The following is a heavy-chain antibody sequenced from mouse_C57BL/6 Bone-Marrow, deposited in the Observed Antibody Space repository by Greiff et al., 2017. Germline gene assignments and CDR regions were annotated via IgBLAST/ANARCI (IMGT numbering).Heavy chain of an antibody. D-gene: IGHD2-3*01. CDR2: INPSTGGT. CDR3: ARALDGYSSLFAY. V-gene: IGHV1-42*01. Sequence: VQLQQSGPELVKPGASVKISCKASGYSFTGYYMNWVKQSPEKSLEWIGEINPSTGGTTYNQKFKAKATLTVDKSSSTAYMQLKSLTSEDSAVYYCARALDGYSSLFAYWGQGTLVTVSA. CDR1: GYSFTGYY. J-gene: IGHJ3*01.